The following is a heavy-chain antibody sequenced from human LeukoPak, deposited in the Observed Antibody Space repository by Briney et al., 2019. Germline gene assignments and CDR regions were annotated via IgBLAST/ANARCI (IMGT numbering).Heavy chain of an antibody. Sequence: GGSLRLSCAASGFTSSSYAMSWVRQAPGKGPEWVSAISGSGGSTYYADSVKGRFTISRDSSKNTLYLQMNSLRAEDTAVYYCVRDLRGYSGYDPYNWFDPWGQGTLVTVSS. D-gene: IGHD5-12*01. J-gene: IGHJ5*02. V-gene: IGHV3-23*01. CDR1: GFTSSSYA. CDR3: VRDLRGYSGYDPYNWFDP. CDR2: ISGSGGST.